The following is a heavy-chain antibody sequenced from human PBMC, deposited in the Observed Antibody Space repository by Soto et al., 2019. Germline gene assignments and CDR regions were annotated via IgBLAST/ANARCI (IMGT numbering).Heavy chain of an antibody. CDR1: GGTFSSYA. V-gene: IGHV1-69*13. CDR3: ARDRMRVVAARGYYYYGMDV. CDR2: IIPIFGTA. D-gene: IGHD2-15*01. Sequence: ASVKVSCKASGGTFSSYAISWVRQAPGQGLEWMGGIIPIFGTANYAQKFQGRVTITADESTSTAYMELSSLRSEDTAVYYCARDRMRVVAARGYYYYGMDVWGQGTTVTVAS. J-gene: IGHJ6*02.